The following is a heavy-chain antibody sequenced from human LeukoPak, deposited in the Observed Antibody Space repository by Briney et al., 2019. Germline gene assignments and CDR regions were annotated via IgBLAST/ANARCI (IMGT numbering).Heavy chain of an antibody. V-gene: IGHV3-7*01. CDR1: GFTFSRYW. J-gene: IGHJ6*03. D-gene: IGHD4-17*01. Sequence: GGSLRLSCAASGFTFSRYWMHWVRQAPGKGLEWVANIKQDGSEKYYVDSVKGRFTISRDNAKNSVYLQMNSLRAEDTAVYFCARDYPTTVTTAVGDYYYYYMDVWGKGTTVTVSS. CDR2: IKQDGSEK. CDR3: ARDYPTTVTTAVGDYYYYYMDV.